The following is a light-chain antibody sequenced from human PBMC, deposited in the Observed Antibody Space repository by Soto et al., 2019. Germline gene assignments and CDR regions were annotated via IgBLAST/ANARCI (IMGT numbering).Light chain of an antibody. CDR1: RSNIGNYY. CDR3: GASDDSLNVYL. CDR2: DND. V-gene: IGLV1-51*01. J-gene: IGLJ1*01. Sequence: VLTQPPSVSAAPGQRVTISCSGGRSNIGNYYVSWYHQLPGTAPKVLIFDNDKRPSGIPDRFSGSKSGTSATLAITGIQTGDGGEYSCGASDDSLNVYLFGGGTKVTVL.